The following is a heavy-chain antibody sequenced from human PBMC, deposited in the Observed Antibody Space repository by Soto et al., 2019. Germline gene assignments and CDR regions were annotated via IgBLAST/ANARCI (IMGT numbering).Heavy chain of an antibody. J-gene: IGHJ6*02. D-gene: IGHD6-6*01. Sequence: ASVKVSCKASGGTFSSYAISWVRQAPGQGLEWMGGIIPIFGTANYAQKFQGRVTITADESTSTAYMELSSLRSEDTAVYYCASSKELEYSSSSGYYYYGMDVWGQGTTVTVSS. CDR1: GGTFSSYA. V-gene: IGHV1-69*13. CDR2: IIPIFGTA. CDR3: ASSKELEYSSSSGYYYYGMDV.